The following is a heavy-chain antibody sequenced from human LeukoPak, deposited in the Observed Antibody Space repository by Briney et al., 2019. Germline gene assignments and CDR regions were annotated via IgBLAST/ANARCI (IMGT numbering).Heavy chain of an antibody. D-gene: IGHD2-21*02. Sequence: ASVKVSCKASGYTFIGYYIHWVRQAPGQGLEWMGWINPNSGGTNYAQKFQGRVTMTRDTSISTAYMELSRLRSDDTAVYYCARDRVTLTTFQYDWFDPWGQGTLVIVSS. CDR3: ARDRVTLTTFQYDWFDP. CDR1: GYTFIGYY. V-gene: IGHV1-2*02. CDR2: INPNSGGT. J-gene: IGHJ5*02.